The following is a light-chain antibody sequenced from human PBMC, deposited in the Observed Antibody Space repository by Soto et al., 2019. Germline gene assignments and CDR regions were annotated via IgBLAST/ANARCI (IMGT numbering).Light chain of an antibody. Sequence: ALTQPASVSGSPGQSITISCTGTSSDVGGYKYVSWYQLHPGTAPKLVIYDVTNRPSGVSNRFSGSKSGNTASLTISGLQAEDEADYFCSSYTSTSTLFGTGTKVTVL. CDR2: DVT. J-gene: IGLJ1*01. V-gene: IGLV2-14*01. CDR3: SSYTSTSTL. CDR1: SSDVGGYKY.